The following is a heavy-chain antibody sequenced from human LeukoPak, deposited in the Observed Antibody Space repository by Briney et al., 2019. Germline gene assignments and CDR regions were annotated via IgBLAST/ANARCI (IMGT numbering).Heavy chain of an antibody. CDR2: IKQDGSEK. CDR1: GFTFSSNW. Sequence: GGSLRLSCAASGFTFSSNWMSWVRQAPGKGLEWVANIKQDGSEKYYVDSVKGRFTISRDNAKNSLYLQMNSLRAEDTAVYYCAGRYFDYWGQGTLVTVSS. CDR3: AGRYFDY. J-gene: IGHJ4*02. V-gene: IGHV3-7*01.